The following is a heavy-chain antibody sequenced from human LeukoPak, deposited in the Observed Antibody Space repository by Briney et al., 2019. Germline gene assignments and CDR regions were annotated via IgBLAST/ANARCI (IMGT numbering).Heavy chain of an antibody. CDR1: GGTFSSYA. Sequence: ASVKVSCKXSGGTFSSYAISWVRQAPGQGLEWMGRIIPIFGTANYSQKFQGRVTITTDESTSTAYMELSSLRSEDTAVCYCARGIAYCGGDCYSRRDYYYYYMDVWGKGTTVTVSS. D-gene: IGHD2-21*02. J-gene: IGHJ6*03. CDR2: IIPIFGTA. CDR3: ARGIAYCGGDCYSRRDYYYYYMDV. V-gene: IGHV1-69*05.